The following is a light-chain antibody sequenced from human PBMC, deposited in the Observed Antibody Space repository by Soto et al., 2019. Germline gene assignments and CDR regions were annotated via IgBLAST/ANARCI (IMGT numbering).Light chain of an antibody. J-gene: IGKJ2*01. Sequence: EIVLTQSPATLSLSPGERATLSCRASQSVSSYLAWYQQKPGQAPRLLIYDASNRATGIPARFSGSGSGTHFILPISSLEPEDFAVYYCQQRSNWPPYAFGQGTKMEMK. CDR3: QQRSNWPPYA. CDR2: DAS. CDR1: QSVSSY. V-gene: IGKV3-11*01.